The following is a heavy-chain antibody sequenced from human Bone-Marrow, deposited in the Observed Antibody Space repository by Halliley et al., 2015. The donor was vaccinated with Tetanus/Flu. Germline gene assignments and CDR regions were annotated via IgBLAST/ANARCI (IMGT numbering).Heavy chain of an antibody. CDR3: VAYNWNRPFQ. Sequence: GLVWVSGLNSEGSDTGYADSVKGRFTISRDNNKNAPFLQMNSLRAEDTAVYFCVAYNWNRPFQWGQGALVNVSS. D-gene: IGHD1-1*01. J-gene: IGHJ4*02. CDR2: LNSEGSDT. V-gene: IGHV3-74*01.